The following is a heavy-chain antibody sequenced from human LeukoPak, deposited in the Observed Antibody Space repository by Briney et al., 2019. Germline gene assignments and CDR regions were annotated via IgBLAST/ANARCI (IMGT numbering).Heavy chain of an antibody. CDR3: ARAAWDSSSWYVGYFDY. D-gene: IGHD6-13*01. Sequence: GGSLRLSCAASGFSFSSYWMSWVRRAPGKGLEWVANIKHDGSEKYYVDSVKGRFTISRDNTKKSLYLQMNSLGAEDTAVYYCARAAWDSSSWYVGYFDYWGQGTLVTVSS. CDR1: GFSFSSYW. J-gene: IGHJ4*02. V-gene: IGHV3-7*03. CDR2: IKHDGSEK.